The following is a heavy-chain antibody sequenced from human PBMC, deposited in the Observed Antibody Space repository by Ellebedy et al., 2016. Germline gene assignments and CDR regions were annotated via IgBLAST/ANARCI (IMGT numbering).Heavy chain of an antibody. Sequence: SETLSLTCTVSGVSITNFYWSWIRQPPGKGLEWIGYIYYTGSTNYNPSLKSRVTISVDTSKNQFSLKLSSVTAADTAVYYCAANYGAYFDYWGQGTLVTVSS. V-gene: IGHV4-59*08. D-gene: IGHD4-17*01. CDR3: AANYGAYFDY. CDR1: GVSITNFY. CDR2: IYYTGST. J-gene: IGHJ4*02.